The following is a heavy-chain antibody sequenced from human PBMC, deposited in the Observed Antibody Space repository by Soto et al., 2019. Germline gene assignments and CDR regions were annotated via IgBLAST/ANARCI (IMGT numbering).Heavy chain of an antibody. Sequence: SETLSLTCTVSGDSFSVYYWTWIRQPPGKGLEWIGYVSYGGRTTYNPSLETRVTISMDTSKTQFSVILTSVTAADAAVYYCARGGYNYNFFTFDYWGPGFLVTVSS. D-gene: IGHD1-20*01. CDR3: ARGGYNYNFFTFDY. CDR2: VSYGGRT. J-gene: IGHJ4*02. CDR1: GDSFSVYY. V-gene: IGHV4-59*01.